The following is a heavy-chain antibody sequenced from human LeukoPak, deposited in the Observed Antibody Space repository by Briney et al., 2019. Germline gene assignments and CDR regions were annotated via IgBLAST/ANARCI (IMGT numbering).Heavy chain of an antibody. CDR3: ARLGYCSSTSCEN. V-gene: IGHV4-38-2*01. Sequence: PSETLXXTCAVSGYSISSGYYWGWIRQPPGKGLEWIGSIYHSGSTYYNPSLKSRVTISVDTSKNQFSLKLSFVTAADTAVYYCARLGYCSSTSCENWGQGTLVTVSS. J-gene: IGHJ4*02. CDR2: IYHSGST. D-gene: IGHD2-2*03. CDR1: GYSISSGYY.